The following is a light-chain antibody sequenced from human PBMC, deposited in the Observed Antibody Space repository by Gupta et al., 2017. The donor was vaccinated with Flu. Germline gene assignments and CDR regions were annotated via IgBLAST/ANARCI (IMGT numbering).Light chain of an antibody. V-gene: IGLV3-1*01. CDR1: RLGDEY. J-gene: IGLJ2*01. CDR2: QTQ. Sequence: SYELTQPPSVSVSPGLTATISCSGDRLGDEYGWWYQQKPGQSPVLVMYQTQKRPSGMPERFSGSSSGTTVTLTIGGTQAMDEADYYCQAWDTSTVVFGGGTKLTVL. CDR3: QAWDTSTVV.